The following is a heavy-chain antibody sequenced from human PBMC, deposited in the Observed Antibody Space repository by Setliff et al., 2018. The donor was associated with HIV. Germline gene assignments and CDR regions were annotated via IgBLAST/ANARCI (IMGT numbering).Heavy chain of an antibody. D-gene: IGHD3-22*01. J-gene: IGHJ4*02. V-gene: IGHV3-48*04. Sequence: GGSLRLSCAASGFTFSSYMMSWVRQAPGKGLEWISYISSASSATDYADSVKGRFTVSRDNARNSLFLEMNSLRADDTAVYYCASGYHYDTSGNFDLPFGYWGQGTLVTVSS. CDR2: ISSASSAT. CDR1: GFTFSSYM. CDR3: ASGYHYDTSGNFDLPFGY.